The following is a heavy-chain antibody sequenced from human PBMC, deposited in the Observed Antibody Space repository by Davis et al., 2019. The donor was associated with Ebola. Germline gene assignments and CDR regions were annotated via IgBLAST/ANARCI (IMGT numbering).Heavy chain of an antibody. CDR1: GGSISSGDYC. V-gene: IGHV4-30-4*01. J-gene: IGHJ6*02. CDR2: IYYSETT. CDR3: ARGHTYGSMVYGLDV. D-gene: IGHD3-10*01. Sequence: SETLSLTCSVSGGSISSGDYCWSWLRQPPGKGLEWIGFIYYSETTYYNPSLKSRVSMSRDTSKNQFSVKVTSVTAADTAVYYCARGHTYGSMVYGLDVWGQGTTVTVSS.